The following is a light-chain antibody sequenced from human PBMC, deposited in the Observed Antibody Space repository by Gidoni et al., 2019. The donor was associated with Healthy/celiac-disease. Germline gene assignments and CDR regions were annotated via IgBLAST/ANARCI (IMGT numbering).Light chain of an antibody. CDR3: QQRSNWPRGGT. CDR1: QSVSSY. Sequence: EIVLTQSPATLSLSPGERATLSCRARQSVSSYLAWYQQKPGQAARLLIYDASNRATGIPARFSGSGSGTDFTLTISSLEPEDFAVYYCQQRSNWPRGGTFGPGTKVDIK. J-gene: IGKJ3*01. CDR2: DAS. V-gene: IGKV3-11*01.